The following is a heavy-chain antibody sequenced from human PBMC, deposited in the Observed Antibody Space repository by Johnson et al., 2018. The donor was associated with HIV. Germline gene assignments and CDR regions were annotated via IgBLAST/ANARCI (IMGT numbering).Heavy chain of an antibody. J-gene: IGHJ3*02. CDR1: GFTFRSYG. CDR3: AKVIMITFGGVIVKPHAFDI. CDR2: IWYDGSNK. V-gene: IGHV3-33*06. D-gene: IGHD3-16*02. Sequence: QEQLVESGGGVVQPGRSLRLSCAASGFTFRSYGMNWVRQAPGKGLEWVAVIWYDGSNKYYADSVKGRFTISRDNSKNTLYLQMNSLRTEDTALYYCAKVIMITFGGVIVKPHAFDIWGQGTMVTVSS.